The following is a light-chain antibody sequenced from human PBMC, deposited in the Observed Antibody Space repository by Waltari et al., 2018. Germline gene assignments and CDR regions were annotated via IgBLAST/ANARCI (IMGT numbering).Light chain of an antibody. CDR1: SRGVGGYIF. CDR3: SSYASSGTLV. J-gene: IGLJ1*01. V-gene: IGLV2-14*01. CDR2: EVN. Sequence: QSALTQPASVSGSPGQSITISCTGTSRGVGGYIFAHWSQVHPGKVPKLIIYEVNRRPSGVSNRFSGSKSGNTASLTISGLQAEDEADFYCSSYASSGTLVFGSGTKVTVL.